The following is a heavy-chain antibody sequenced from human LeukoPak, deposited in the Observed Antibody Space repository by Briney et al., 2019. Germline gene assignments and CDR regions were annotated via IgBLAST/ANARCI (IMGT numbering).Heavy chain of an antibody. J-gene: IGHJ6*02. Sequence: SETLSLTCTVSGGSISSSSYYWGWIRQPPGKGLEWIGSIYYSGSTYYNPSLKSRVTISVDTSKNQFSLKLSSVTAADTAVYYCAREGSGYYPNYYGMDVWGQGTTVTVSS. CDR2: IYYSGST. CDR3: AREGSGYYPNYYGMDV. D-gene: IGHD3-22*01. CDR1: GGSISSSSYY. V-gene: IGHV4-39*07.